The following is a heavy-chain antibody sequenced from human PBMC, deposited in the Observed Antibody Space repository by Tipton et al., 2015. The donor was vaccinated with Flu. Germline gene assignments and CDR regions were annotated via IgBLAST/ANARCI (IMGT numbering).Heavy chain of an antibody. CDR3: ARSDYYDSSGYYYLRYYYYGMDV. Sequence: GLVKPSETLSLTCTVSGGSISSYYWSWIRQPPGKGLEWIGYIYYSGSTNYNPSLKSRVTISVDTSKNQFSLKLSSVTAADTAVYYCARSDYYDSSGYYYLRYYYYGMDVWGQGTTVTVSS. J-gene: IGHJ6*02. D-gene: IGHD3-22*01. CDR1: GGSISSYY. V-gene: IGHV4-59*01. CDR2: IYYSGST.